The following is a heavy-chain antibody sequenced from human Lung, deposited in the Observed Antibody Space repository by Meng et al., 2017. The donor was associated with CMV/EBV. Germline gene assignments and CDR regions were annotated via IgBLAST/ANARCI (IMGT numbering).Heavy chain of an antibody. CDR3: ARGGPYPDSSDFHWYFDH. CDR2: INTHTGNP. V-gene: IGHV7-4-1*02. CDR1: GYTFITYA. J-gene: IGHJ2*01. Sequence: LVQSGSEVKRPWASVKVSCKASGYTFITYAIHWVRQAPGQGLEWMGWINTHTGNPTYGQGFTGRFVLSSDTSVSTANLQISSLKAEDTAVYYCARGGPYPDSSDFHWYFDHWGRGTLVTVSS. D-gene: IGHD3-22*01.